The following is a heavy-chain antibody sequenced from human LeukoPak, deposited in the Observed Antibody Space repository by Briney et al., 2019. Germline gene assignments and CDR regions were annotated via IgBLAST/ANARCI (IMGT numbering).Heavy chain of an antibody. D-gene: IGHD5-18*01. J-gene: IGHJ6*03. CDR2: INWTGLSR. Sequence: PGGSMRLYCAASGCTLDDYSMTWVRQTPVKGLESVPGINWTGLSRGFADSVKGRFTISRDNSKNTLYLQSNSLRAEDTAVYFCAKDHQVSIQLWAWDYYYYMDVWGKGTTVTVSS. CDR3: AKDHQVSIQLWAWDYYYYMDV. V-gene: IGHV3-20*04. CDR1: GCTLDDYS.